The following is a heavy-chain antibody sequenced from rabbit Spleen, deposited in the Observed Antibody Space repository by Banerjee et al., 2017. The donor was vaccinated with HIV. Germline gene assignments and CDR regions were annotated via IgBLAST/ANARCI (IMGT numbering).Heavy chain of an antibody. CDR3: ARDTSSSFSSYRMDL. CDR2: INAVNGKA. V-gene: IGHV1S45*01. J-gene: IGHJ6*01. D-gene: IGHD1-1*01. Sequence: QEQMVESGGGLVRPEGSLKLSCTASGFSFSNKAVMCWVHQASGKGLQWIACINAVNGKAVFATWAKGLFTCSKTSSTTVTLQMTRLTAAGTATYFCARDTSSSFSSYRMDLWGPGPLVTVS. CDR1: GFSFSNKAV.